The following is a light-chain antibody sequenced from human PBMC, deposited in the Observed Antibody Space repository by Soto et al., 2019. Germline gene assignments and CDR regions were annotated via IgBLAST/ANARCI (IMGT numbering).Light chain of an antibody. CDR1: SSNIGSNT. J-gene: IGLJ3*02. CDR2: SNN. Sequence: QSVLTQPPSASATPGQRVTISCSGGSSNIGSNTVNWYQQLPGTAPKLLIYSNNQRPSGVPDRFSGSKSCTSASLAISGLQSEDEADYYCATWDDSLNGGVFGGGTKLTVL. CDR3: ATWDDSLNGGV. V-gene: IGLV1-44*01.